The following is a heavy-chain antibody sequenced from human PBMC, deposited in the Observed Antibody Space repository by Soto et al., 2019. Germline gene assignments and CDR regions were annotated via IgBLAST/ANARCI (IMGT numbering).Heavy chain of an antibody. CDR1: GFTFSSYA. J-gene: IGHJ4*01. V-gene: IGHV3-23*01. D-gene: IGHD3-22*01. CDR3: TTDSYSTMIVVRFDY. Sequence: GGSLRLSCAASGFTFSSYAMSWVRQAPGKGLEWVSAISGSGGSTYYADSVKGRFTISRDNAKNSLYLQMNSLRAEDTGIYYCTTDSYSTMIVVRFDYWGHGTLVTVSS. CDR2: ISGSGGST.